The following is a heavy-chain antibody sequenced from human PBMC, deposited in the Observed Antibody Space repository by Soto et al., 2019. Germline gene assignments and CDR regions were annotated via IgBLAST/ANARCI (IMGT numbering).Heavy chain of an antibody. CDR2: IYYSGST. V-gene: IGHV4-31*03. CDR3: ARDNTYYDFGSGYNRGPNHAFDI. CDR1: GGSISSGGYY. J-gene: IGHJ3*02. D-gene: IGHD3-3*01. Sequence: SETLSLTCTVSGGSISSGGYYWSWIRQHPGKGLEWIGYIYYSGSTYYNPSLKSRVTISVDTSKNQFSLKLSSVTAADTAVYYCARDNTYYDFGSGYNRGPNHAFDIWGQRTMVT.